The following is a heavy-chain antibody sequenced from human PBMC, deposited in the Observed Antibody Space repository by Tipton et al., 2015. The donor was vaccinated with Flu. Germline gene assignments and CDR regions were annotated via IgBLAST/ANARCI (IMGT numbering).Heavy chain of an antibody. CDR3: ARDKADYYDSSGYYQPFDY. CDR2: IIPILGIA. Sequence: QVQLVQSGAEVKKPGSSVKVSCKASGGTFSSYAISWVRQAPGQGLEWMGRIIPILGIANYAQKFQGRVTITADKSTSTAYMELSSLRSEDTAVYYCARDKADYYDSSGYYQPFDYWGQGTLVTVSS. V-gene: IGHV1-69*04. D-gene: IGHD3-22*01. J-gene: IGHJ4*02. CDR1: GGTFSSYA.